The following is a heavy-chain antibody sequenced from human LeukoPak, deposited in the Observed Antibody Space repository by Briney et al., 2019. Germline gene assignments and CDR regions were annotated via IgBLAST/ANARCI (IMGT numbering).Heavy chain of an antibody. CDR2: IHYSGKT. CDR3: AREYYYGSGSYYSFDY. Sequence: PSETLSLTCTVSSGSLSSGAYYWGWIRQPPGKGLEWIGTIHYSGKTYYNPSLKSRITISIDTSKNQFSLQLNSVTPEDTAVYYCAREYYYGSGSYYSFDYWGQGTLVTVSS. J-gene: IGHJ4*02. V-gene: IGHV4-39*07. CDR1: SGSLSSGAYY. D-gene: IGHD3-10*01.